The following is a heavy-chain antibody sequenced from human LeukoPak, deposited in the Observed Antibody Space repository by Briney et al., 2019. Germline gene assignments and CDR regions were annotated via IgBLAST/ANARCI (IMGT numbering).Heavy chain of an antibody. CDR2: TYYSGST. Sequence: PSETLSLTCTVSGGSISSSSYYWGWIRQPPGKGLEWIGSTYYSGSTYYNPSLKSRVTISVDTSENQFSLKLSSVTAADTAVYYCARVVVVVTTWVFPYFDYWGQGTLVTVSS. CDR1: GGSISSSSYY. D-gene: IGHD2-15*01. J-gene: IGHJ4*02. V-gene: IGHV4-39*01. CDR3: ARVVVVVTTWVFPYFDY.